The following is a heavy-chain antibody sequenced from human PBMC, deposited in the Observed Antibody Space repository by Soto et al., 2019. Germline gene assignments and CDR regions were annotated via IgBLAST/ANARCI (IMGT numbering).Heavy chain of an antibody. J-gene: IGHJ4*02. CDR2: ISFDGNII. CDR3: ARTFDTITYYFDY. V-gene: IGHV3-30-3*01. Sequence: GGSLRLSCAASEFSFSSYAMHWIRQAPGKGLECVAVISFDGNIIHYADSVKGRFIISRDNSKNTLYLQMHSLSGEDTAVYYCARTFDTITYYFDYWGQGTLVTVSS. CDR1: EFSFSSYA. D-gene: IGHD3-9*01.